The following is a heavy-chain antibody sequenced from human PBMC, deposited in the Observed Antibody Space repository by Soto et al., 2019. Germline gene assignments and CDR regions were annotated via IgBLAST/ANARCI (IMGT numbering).Heavy chain of an antibody. CDR3: ACSGYSSGWYFYFDY. V-gene: IGHV4-31*03. D-gene: IGHD6-19*01. Sequence: SETLSLTCTVSGGSISSGGYYWSWIRQHPGKGLEWIGYIYYSGSTYYNPSLKSRVTISVDTSKNQFSLKLSSVTAADTAVYYCACSGYSSGWYFYFDYWGQGTLVTVSS. CDR2: IYYSGST. CDR1: GGSISSGGYY. J-gene: IGHJ4*02.